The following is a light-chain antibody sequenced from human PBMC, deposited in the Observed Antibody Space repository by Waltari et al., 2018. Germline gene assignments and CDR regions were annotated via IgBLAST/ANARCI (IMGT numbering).Light chain of an antibody. CDR2: AAS. V-gene: IGKV1-39*01. Sequence: EIQMTQSPSSLSTSVGDRVTITCRASQSISSYLNWYQQKPGKAPKHLIYAASSLQSGVPSRCSGSGSGTDFTLTISSLQPEDFATYFCQQTYTAPLTFGGGTKVDI. CDR1: QSISSY. CDR3: QQTYTAPLT. J-gene: IGKJ4*01.